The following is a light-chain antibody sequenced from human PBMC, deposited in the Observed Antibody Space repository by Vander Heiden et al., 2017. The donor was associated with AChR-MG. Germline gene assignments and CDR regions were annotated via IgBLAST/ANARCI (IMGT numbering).Light chain of an antibody. CDR3: SSYTSSSSWV. Sequence: QSALTPPASVSGSPGQSITISCTGTSSDVGGYNYVSWYQQHPGKAPKLMIYDVSNRPSGVCNRFSGSKSGNTASLTISGLQAEDEADYYCSSYTSSSSWVFGGGTKLTVL. CDR2: DVS. CDR1: SSDVGGYNY. J-gene: IGLJ3*02. V-gene: IGLV2-14*03.